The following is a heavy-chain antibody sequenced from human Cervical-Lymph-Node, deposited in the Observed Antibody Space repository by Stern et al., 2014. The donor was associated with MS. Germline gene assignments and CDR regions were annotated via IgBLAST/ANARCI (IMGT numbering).Heavy chain of an antibody. Sequence: AHLVESGGGLVQPGGSLRLSCAASGFTFSSYWMNWVRQAPGKGLEWVANIKADGSETYYVDCVKGRVTISRDNATNTLYLQMNSLRAEDTAVYYCARGSDSWGQGTLVTVSS. V-gene: IGHV3-7*01. J-gene: IGHJ5*02. CDR1: GFTFSSYW. CDR2: IKADGSET. CDR3: ARGSDS.